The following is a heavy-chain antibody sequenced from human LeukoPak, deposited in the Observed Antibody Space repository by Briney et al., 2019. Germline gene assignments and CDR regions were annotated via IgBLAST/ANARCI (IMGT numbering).Heavy chain of an antibody. D-gene: IGHD6-13*01. CDR1: GFTFRNYW. CDR3: ARDGTFDN. J-gene: IGHJ4*02. V-gene: IGHV3-74*01. Sequence: GGSLRLSCAASGFTFRNYWMHWIRQGPGKELVWVSRISGGGTTTHYADSTQGRFTISRDNAKNTLYLQMNSLRVEDTALYYCARDGTFDNWGQGTLVTVSS. CDR2: ISGGGTTT.